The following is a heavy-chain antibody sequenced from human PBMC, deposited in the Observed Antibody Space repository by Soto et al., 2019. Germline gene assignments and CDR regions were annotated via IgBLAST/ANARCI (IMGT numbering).Heavy chain of an antibody. D-gene: IGHD4-17*01. Sequence: QVQLVQSGAEVKKPGSSVKVSCKASGGTFSSYTISWVRQAPGQGLEWMGRIIPILGIANYAQKFQGRVTINADKSTSTAYMELSSMRAEDTAVYYCSREDYGGNTGFDYWGQGTMVTVSS. J-gene: IGHJ4*02. CDR2: IIPILGIA. V-gene: IGHV1-69*08. CDR1: GGTFSSYT. CDR3: SREDYGGNTGFDY.